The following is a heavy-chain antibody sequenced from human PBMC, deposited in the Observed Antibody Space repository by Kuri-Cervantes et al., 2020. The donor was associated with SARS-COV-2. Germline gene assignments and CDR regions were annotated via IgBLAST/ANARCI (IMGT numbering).Heavy chain of an antibody. CDR3: ARGCDSSGYYYDFDY. D-gene: IGHD3-22*01. V-gene: IGHV4-59*12. CDR2: IYYSGST. CDR1: GGSISSYY. Sequence: GSLRLSCTVSGGSISSYYWSRIRQPPGKGLEWIGYIYYSGSTNYNPSLKSRVTISVDTSKNQFSLKLSSVTAADTAVYYCARGCDSSGYYYDFDYWGQGTLVTVSS. J-gene: IGHJ4*02.